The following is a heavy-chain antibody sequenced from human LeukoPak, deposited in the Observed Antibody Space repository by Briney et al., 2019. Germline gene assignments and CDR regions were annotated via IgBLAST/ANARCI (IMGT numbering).Heavy chain of an antibody. Sequence: PGGSLRPSCAVSGITFRSYAMTSVRQAPGKGLEWVSAISGSGTGTHYADSVKGRFTISRDNSQNTLYLQMNSLRAEDTAVYYWAKLGNSPIDLWGQGTLVTVSS. CDR2: ISGSGTGT. CDR1: GITFRSYA. CDR3: AKLGNSPIDL. V-gene: IGHV3-23*01. D-gene: IGHD4-23*01. J-gene: IGHJ5*02.